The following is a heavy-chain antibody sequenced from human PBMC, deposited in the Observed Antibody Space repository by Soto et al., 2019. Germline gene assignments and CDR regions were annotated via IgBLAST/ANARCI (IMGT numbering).Heavy chain of an antibody. CDR1: GFTFNDHY. CDR3: ARDSTGSGLDYGMDV. CDR2: ISSDSIYT. J-gene: IGHJ6*02. D-gene: IGHD3-10*01. Sequence: QVQLVESGGGLVKPGGSLRLSCAASGFTFNDHYMTWIRQAPGKGLEWVSFISSDSIYTNSADSVKGRFTISRDNAENLLYLQMRSLRVEDTAVYYCARDSTGSGLDYGMDVWGQGTTVAVSS. V-gene: IGHV3-11*06.